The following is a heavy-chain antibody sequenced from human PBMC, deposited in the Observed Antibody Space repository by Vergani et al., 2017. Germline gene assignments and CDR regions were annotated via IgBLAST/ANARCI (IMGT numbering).Heavy chain of an antibody. CDR3: ARAYGRYDWFDY. V-gene: IGHV3-30-3*01. D-gene: IGHD1-20*01. CDR1: GFTFSSYA. CDR2: ISYDGSNK. J-gene: IGHJ4*01. Sequence: QVQLVESGGGVVQPGRSLRLSCAASGFTFSSYAMHWVRQAPGKGLEWVAVISYDGSNKYYADSVKGRFTISRDNSKCTLYLQMNSLRVEDTAVYYCARAYGRYDWFDYWGQRTLVTVSS.